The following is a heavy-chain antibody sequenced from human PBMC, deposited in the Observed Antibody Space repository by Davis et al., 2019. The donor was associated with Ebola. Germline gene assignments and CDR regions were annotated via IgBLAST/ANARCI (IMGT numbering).Heavy chain of an antibody. V-gene: IGHV3-48*02. CDR1: GFTFSTYS. Sequence: GESLKISCAASGFTFSTYSMNWVRQAPGKGLEWVSYISGSSSAIYYADSVKGRFTISRDNAKNSLYLQMNSLRDEDTAFYYWARDLANYNSAHNWFDPWGQGTLVTVSS. CDR2: ISGSSSAI. J-gene: IGHJ5*02. CDR3: ARDLANYNSAHNWFDP. D-gene: IGHD1-1*01.